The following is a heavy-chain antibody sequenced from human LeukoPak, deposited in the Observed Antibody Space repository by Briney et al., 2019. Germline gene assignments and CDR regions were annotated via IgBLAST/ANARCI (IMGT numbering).Heavy chain of an antibody. V-gene: IGHV4-39*01. D-gene: IGHD1-26*01. J-gene: IGHJ3*02. CDR2: IYYSGST. CDR1: GGSISSSSYC. CDR3: ARHTGNRGYSGSYLNAFDI. Sequence: PSETLSLTCTVSGGSISSSSYCWGWIRQPPGKGLEWIGSIYYSGSTYYNPSLKSRVTISVDTSKNQFSLKLSSVTAADTAVYYCARHTGNRGYSGSYLNAFDIWGQGTMVTVSS.